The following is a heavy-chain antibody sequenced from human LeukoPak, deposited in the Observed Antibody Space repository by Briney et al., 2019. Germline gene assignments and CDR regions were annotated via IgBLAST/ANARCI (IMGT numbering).Heavy chain of an antibody. V-gene: IGHV5-51*01. CDR2: IFPADSDT. Sequence: GESLKISCKVSGYSFTSYWIGWVRQMPGKGVEWMGIIFPADSDTRYSPSFQGQVTISADKSISTAYLQWSSLRASDTAMYYCARESARWFDPWGQGTLVIVSS. CDR1: GYSFTSYW. D-gene: IGHD6-25*01. J-gene: IGHJ5*02. CDR3: ARESARWFDP.